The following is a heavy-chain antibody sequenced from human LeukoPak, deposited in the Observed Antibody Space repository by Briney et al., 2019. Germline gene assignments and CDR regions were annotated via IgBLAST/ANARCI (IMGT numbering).Heavy chain of an antibody. J-gene: IGHJ4*02. CDR3: AKGDY. CDR2: IRHDGSDK. Sequence: GGSLRLSCAASAFTFTNYDFHWVRQAPGKGLEWVAFIRHDGSDKFYVGYVKGRFTISRDNSKNTLYLQMNSLRAEDTAVYYCAKGDYWGQGTLVTVSS. V-gene: IGHV3-30*02. CDR1: AFTFTNYD.